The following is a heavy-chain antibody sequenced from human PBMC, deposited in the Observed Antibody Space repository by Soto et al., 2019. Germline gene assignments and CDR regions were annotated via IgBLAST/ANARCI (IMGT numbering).Heavy chain of an antibody. CDR1: GGTFSSYS. CDR3: ARDGGRHSGGIDY. V-gene: IGHV1-69*01. Sequence: QVQLVQSGAEVKKPGSSVQVSCKASGGTFSSYSINWVRQAPGQGLEWMGEIIPIFGTASYAQKFQGRVTITADESTSTAYMELSSLRSEDTAVYYCARDGGRHSGGIDYWGQGNLVTVSS. CDR2: IIPIFGTA. J-gene: IGHJ4*02. D-gene: IGHD1-26*01.